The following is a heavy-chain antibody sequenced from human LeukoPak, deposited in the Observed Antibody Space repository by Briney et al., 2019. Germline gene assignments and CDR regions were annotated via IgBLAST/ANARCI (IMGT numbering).Heavy chain of an antibody. V-gene: IGHV4-4*02. CDR2: VYYSGST. J-gene: IGHJ6*02. CDR3: ARVGGSNYYYYGMDV. Sequence: MASETLSLTCVVSGGSINNNKWWSWVRQPPGKGLEWIGDVYYSGSTNYNPPLKSRVTISVDTSKNQFSLKLSSVTAADTALYYCARVGGSNYYYYGMDVWGQGTTVTVSS. CDR1: GGSINNNKW.